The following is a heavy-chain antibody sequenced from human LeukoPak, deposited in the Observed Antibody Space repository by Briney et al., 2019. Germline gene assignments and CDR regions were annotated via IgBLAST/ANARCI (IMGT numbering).Heavy chain of an antibody. CDR3: ARDGRTGGNFDY. D-gene: IGHD1-1*01. V-gene: IGHV3-21*01. CDR1: GFTFSSYS. Sequence: GGSLRLSCAASGFTFSSYSMNWVRQAPGKGLEWVSSISSSSSYIYYADSVKGRFTISRDNAKNSLYPQMNSLRAEDTAVYYCARDGRTGGNFDYWGQGTLVIVSS. J-gene: IGHJ4*02. CDR2: ISSSSSYI.